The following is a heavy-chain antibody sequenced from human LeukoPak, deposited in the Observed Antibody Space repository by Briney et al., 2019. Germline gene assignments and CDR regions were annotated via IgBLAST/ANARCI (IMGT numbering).Heavy chain of an antibody. CDR1: GYTFIRYY. D-gene: IGHD3-10*01. CDR3: ARDLEGYHYGSGNYPQ. J-gene: IGHJ4*02. Sequence: ASVKVSCKASGYTFIRYYMHWVRQAPGQGLEWMGIINPSGGSTSYAQKFQGRVTMARDTSISTAYMELSSLTSDDTAVYYCARDLEGYHYGSGNYPQWGQGTLITVSS. V-gene: IGHV1-46*01. CDR2: INPSGGST.